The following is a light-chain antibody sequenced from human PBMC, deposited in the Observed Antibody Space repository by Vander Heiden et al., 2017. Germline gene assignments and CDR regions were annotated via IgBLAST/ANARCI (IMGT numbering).Light chain of an antibody. Sequence: SYELTQPPSVSVSPGQTARITCSGDALPKQYAYWYQQKPGQAPVLVIYKDSERPSGIPERFSGSSSGTTVTLTISGVQAEDEADYYCQSADSSGTYPGVLGTGTKVTVL. CDR1: ALPKQY. CDR3: QSADSSGTYPGV. J-gene: IGLJ1*01. V-gene: IGLV3-25*03. CDR2: KDS.